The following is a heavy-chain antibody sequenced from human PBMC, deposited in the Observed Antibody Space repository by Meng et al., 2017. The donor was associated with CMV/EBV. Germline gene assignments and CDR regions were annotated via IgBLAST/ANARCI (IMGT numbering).Heavy chain of an antibody. V-gene: IGHV3-48*03. CDR1: GFTFTGYD. Sequence: GGSLRLSCAASGFTFTGYDMHWVRQAPGKGLEWVSYISSSGTTIKYADSVKGRFTISGDSAKSSLYLQMNSLSAADTAVYYCARETFSSASYLGRWLDPWGQGTLVTVSS. CDR3: ARETFSSASYLGRWLDP. J-gene: IGHJ5*02. D-gene: IGHD1-26*01. CDR2: ISSSGTTI.